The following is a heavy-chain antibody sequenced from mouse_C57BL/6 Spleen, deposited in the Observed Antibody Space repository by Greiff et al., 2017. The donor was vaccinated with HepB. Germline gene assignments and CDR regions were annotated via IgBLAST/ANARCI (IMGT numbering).Heavy chain of an antibody. V-gene: IGHV1-15*01. J-gene: IGHJ2*01. CDR2: IDPETGGT. CDR3: TRSGGDY. Sequence: VQLQESGAELVRPGASVTLSCKASGYTFTDYEMHWVKQTPVHGLEWIGAIDPETGGTAYNQKFKGKAILTANKSSSTAYMELRSLTSEDSAVYYCTRSGGDYWGQGTTLTVSS. D-gene: IGHD3-1*01. CDR1: GYTFTDYE.